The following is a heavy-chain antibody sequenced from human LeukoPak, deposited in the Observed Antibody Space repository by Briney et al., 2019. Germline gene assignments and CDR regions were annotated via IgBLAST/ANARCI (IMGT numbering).Heavy chain of an antibody. D-gene: IGHD3-9*01. CDR2: IYYSGST. CDR1: GGSISSYY. J-gene: IGHJ6*02. Sequence: SETLSLTCTVSGGSISSYYWSWIRQPPGKGLEWIGYIYYSGSTNYNPSLKSRVTISVDTSKNQFSLKLSSVTAADTAVYYCASDDILTGRPDYYGMDVWGQGTTVTVSS. CDR3: ASDDILTGRPDYYGMDV. V-gene: IGHV4-59*08.